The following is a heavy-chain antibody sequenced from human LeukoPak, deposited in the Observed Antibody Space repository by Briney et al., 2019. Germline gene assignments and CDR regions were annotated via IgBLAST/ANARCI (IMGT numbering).Heavy chain of an antibody. CDR1: GGTFSSYA. CDR3: ARVRVYCSGGSCIEGYYYYYMDV. V-gene: IGHV1-69*13. D-gene: IGHD2-15*01. J-gene: IGHJ6*03. CDR2: IIPIFGTA. Sequence: GASVKVSCKASGGTFSSYAISWVRQAPGQGLEWMGGIIPIFGTANYAQKFQGRVTITADESTSTAYMELSSLRSEDTAVYYCARVRVYCSGGSCIEGYYYYYMDVWGKGTTVTISS.